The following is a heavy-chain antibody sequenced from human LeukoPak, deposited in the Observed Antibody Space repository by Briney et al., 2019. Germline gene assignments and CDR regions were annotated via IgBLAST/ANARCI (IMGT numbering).Heavy chain of an antibody. CDR3: ERALGYYGSGSYADRY. CDR2: ISSSGSTI. CDR1: GFTFSIYE. V-gene: IGHV3-48*03. J-gene: IGHJ4*02. Sequence: GGSLRLSCAASGFTFSIYEMNWVRQAPGKGLEWVSYISSSGSTIYYADSVKGRFTISRDNAKNSLYLQMNSLRAEDTAVYYCERALGYYGSGSYADRYWGQGTLVTVSS. D-gene: IGHD3-10*01.